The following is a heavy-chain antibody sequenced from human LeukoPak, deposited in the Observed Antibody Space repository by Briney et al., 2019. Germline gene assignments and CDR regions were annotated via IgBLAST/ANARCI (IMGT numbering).Heavy chain of an antibody. V-gene: IGHV1-18*01. J-gene: IGHJ6*03. CDR2: ISAYNGNT. CDR1: GYTFTSYG. Sequence: ASVKVSCKASGYTFTSYGISWVRQAPGQGLEWMGWISAYNGNTNYAQKLQGRVTMTTDTSTSTAYMELRSLRSDDTAVYYCARKGIAARRGWSYYYYYMDVWGKGTTVTVSS. D-gene: IGHD6-6*01. CDR3: ARKGIAARRGWSYYYYYMDV.